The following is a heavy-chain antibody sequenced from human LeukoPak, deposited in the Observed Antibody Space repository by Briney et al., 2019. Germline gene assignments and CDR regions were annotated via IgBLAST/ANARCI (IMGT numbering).Heavy chain of an antibody. CDR3: AREGERDNWNDWYYYGMDV. J-gene: IGHJ6*02. D-gene: IGHD1-1*01. CDR1: GYTFTSYG. CDR2: ISAYNGNT. Sequence: GASVKVSCKASGYTFTSYGISWVRQAPGQGLEWMGWISAYNGNTNYAQKLQGRVTMTTDTSTSTAYMELRSLRSDDTAVYYCAREGERDNWNDWYYYGMDVWGQGTTVTVSS. V-gene: IGHV1-18*01.